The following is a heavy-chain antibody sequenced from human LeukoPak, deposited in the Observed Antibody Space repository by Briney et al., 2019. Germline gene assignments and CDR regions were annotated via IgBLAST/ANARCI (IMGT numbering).Heavy chain of an antibody. Sequence: GGSLRLSCAASGFTFSSFWMAWVRQAPGKGLEWVANINQDGSEKYYVDSVKGRFTISRDNAKNSVYLQMNSLRGEDTAVYYCARDGGVSGYDLLDYWGQGTLVTVSS. CDR2: INQDGSEK. J-gene: IGHJ4*02. CDR1: GFTFSSFW. CDR3: ARDGGVSGYDLLDY. V-gene: IGHV3-7*01. D-gene: IGHD5-12*01.